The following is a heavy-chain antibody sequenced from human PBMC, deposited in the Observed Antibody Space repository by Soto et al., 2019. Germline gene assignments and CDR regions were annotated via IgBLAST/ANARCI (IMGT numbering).Heavy chain of an antibody. CDR3: ARDWAAAGPIDY. Sequence: ASVKGSCKASGYTFTIYCISWVRQAPGQGLEWMGWISAYNGNTNYAQKLQGRVTMTTDTSTSTAYMELRSLRSDDTAVYYCARDWAAAGPIDYWGQGTLVTVSS. J-gene: IGHJ4*02. CDR1: GYTFTIYC. CDR2: ISAYNGNT. V-gene: IGHV1-18*01. D-gene: IGHD6-13*01.